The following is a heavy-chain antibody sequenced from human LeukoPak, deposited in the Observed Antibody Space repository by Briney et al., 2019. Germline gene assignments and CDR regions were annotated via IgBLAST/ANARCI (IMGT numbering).Heavy chain of an antibody. Sequence: ASVKVSCKASGGTFTSYGISWVRQAPGQGLEWMGWISAYNGNTNYAQKLQGRVTMTTDTSTSTAYMELSRLRSDDTAVYYCVRDFSQYYYESSGYYGYWGQGTLVTVSS. J-gene: IGHJ4*02. CDR3: VRDFSQYYYESSGYYGY. CDR1: GGTFTSYG. CDR2: ISAYNGNT. V-gene: IGHV1-18*01. D-gene: IGHD3-22*01.